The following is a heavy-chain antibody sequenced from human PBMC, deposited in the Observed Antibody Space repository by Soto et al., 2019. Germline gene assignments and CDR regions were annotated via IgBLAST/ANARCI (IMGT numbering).Heavy chain of an antibody. J-gene: IGHJ6*02. CDR2: IIPISGTG. V-gene: IGHV1-69*01. CDR1: GGTFSSYA. CDR3: ARSQGSSTSLEIYYYYYYGMDV. D-gene: IGHD2-2*01. Sequence: VQLVQSGAEVKQPGSSVKVSCKASGGTFSSYAISWVRQAPGQGLEWMGGIIPISGTGNYAQKFQGRVTITADESTSTAYMELSSLRSEDTAVYYCARSQGSSTSLEIYYYYYYGMDVWGQGTTVTVSS.